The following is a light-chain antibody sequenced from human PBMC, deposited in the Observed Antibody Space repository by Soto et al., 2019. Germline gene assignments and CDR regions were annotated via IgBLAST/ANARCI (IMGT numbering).Light chain of an antibody. Sequence: QPASVSGSPGQSITISCTGTSSDVGGYNYVSWYQHHPGKAPKLMIYEVSNRPSGVSNRFSGSKSGNTASLTISGLQAEDEAGYYCSSYTSSSTYVVFGGGTKLTVL. CDR1: SSDVGGYNY. CDR3: SSYTSSSTYVV. CDR2: EVS. J-gene: IGLJ2*01. V-gene: IGLV2-14*01.